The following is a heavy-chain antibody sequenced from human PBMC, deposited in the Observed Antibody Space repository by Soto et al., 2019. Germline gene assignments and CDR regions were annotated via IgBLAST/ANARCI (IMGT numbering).Heavy chain of an antibody. V-gene: IGHV5-10-1*01. D-gene: IGHD2-2*01. Sequence: PGESLKISCKGSGYSFTSYWISWVRQMPGKGLEWMGRIDPSDSYTNYSPSFQGHVTISADKSISTAYLQWSSLKASDTAMYYCASSSTSSEHYYYYAMDVWGQGTTVTVSS. CDR2: IDPSDSYT. J-gene: IGHJ6*02. CDR1: GYSFTSYW. CDR3: ASSSTSSEHYYYYAMDV.